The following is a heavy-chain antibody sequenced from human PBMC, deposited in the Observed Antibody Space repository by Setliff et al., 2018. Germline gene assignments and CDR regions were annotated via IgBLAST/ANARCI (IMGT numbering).Heavy chain of an antibody. Sequence: PGGSLRLSCAASGFTFSRYWMSWVRQAPGKGLEWVANIKQDGSEKYYVDSVKGRFTISRGNAKNSLYLQMNSLRAEDTAVYYCARDGGEYWGQGTLVTVSS. CDR3: ARDGGEY. V-gene: IGHV3-7*01. J-gene: IGHJ4*02. D-gene: IGHD3-16*01. CDR2: IKQDGSEK. CDR1: GFTFSRYW.